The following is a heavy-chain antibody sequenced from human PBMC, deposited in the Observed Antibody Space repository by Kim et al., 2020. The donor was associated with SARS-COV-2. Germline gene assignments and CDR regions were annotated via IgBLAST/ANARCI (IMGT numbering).Heavy chain of an antibody. CDR3: ARVPEMGGYYYGSGSYLEYGMDV. CDR1: GGSISSSNW. CDR2: IYHSGST. D-gene: IGHD3-10*01. Sequence: SETLSLTCAVSGGSISSSNWWSWVRQPPGKGLEWIGEIYHSGSTNYNPSLKSRVTISVDKSKNQFSLKLSSVTAADTAVYYCARVPEMGGYYYGSGSYLEYGMDVWGQGTTVTVSS. V-gene: IGHV4-4*02. J-gene: IGHJ6*02.